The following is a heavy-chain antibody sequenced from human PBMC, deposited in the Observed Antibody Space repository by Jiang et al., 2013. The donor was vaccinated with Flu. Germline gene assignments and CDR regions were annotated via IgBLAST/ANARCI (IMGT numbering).Heavy chain of an antibody. J-gene: IGHJ4*02. CDR1: GYTFTSYA. CDR2: INTNTGNP. D-gene: IGHD6-13*01. V-gene: IGHV7-4-1*02. CDR3: ARRIAAAGRRDFDY. Sequence: PGASVKVSCKASGYTFTSYAMNWVRQAPGQGLEWMGWINTNTGNPTYAQGFTGRFVFSLDTSVSTAYLQISSLRAEDTAVYYCARRIAAAGRRDFDYWGQGTLVTVSS.